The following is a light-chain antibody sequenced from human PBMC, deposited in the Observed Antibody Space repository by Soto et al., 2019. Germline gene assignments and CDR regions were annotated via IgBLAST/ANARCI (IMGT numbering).Light chain of an antibody. J-gene: IGLJ1*01. Sequence: QSALTQPASVSGSPGQSITISCTGTSSDVGRYNFVSWYQQHPDEAPKLLICEVTKRPSGVSNRFSGSKSGNTASLTISGLQADDEADYYCCSDAGSGIYVFGTGTKVTVL. V-gene: IGLV2-23*02. CDR3: CSDAGSGIYV. CDR2: EVT. CDR1: SSDVGRYNF.